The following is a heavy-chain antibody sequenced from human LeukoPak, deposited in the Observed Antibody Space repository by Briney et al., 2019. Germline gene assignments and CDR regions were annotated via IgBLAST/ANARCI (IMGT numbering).Heavy chain of an antibody. CDR1: GGSISSGSYY. CDR3: ARDRIFGGFDP. V-gene: IGHV4-61*02. CDR2: IYTSGST. D-gene: IGHD3-3*01. Sequence: SQTPSLTCTVSGGSISSGSYYWSWIRQPAGKGLEWIGRIYTSGSTNYNPSLKSRVTISVDTSKNQFSLKLSSVTAADTAVYYCARDRIFGGFDPWGQGTLVTVSS. J-gene: IGHJ5*02.